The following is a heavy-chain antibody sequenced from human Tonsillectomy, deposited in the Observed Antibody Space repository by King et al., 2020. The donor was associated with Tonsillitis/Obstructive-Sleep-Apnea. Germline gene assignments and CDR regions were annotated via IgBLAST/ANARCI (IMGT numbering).Heavy chain of an antibody. CDR1: GFTVSGNY. CDR3: ARDGGLRDAFDI. V-gene: IGHV3-66*01. D-gene: IGHD3-10*01. CDR2: IYSDGST. Sequence: VQLVESGGGVVQPGGSLRLSCAASGFTVSGNYMHWVRQAPGKGLEWVSVIYSDGSTYYANSVKGRFHISRHNSKNTLYLQMNSLRAEDTAVYYCARDGGLRDAFDIWGQGTMVTVSS. J-gene: IGHJ3*02.